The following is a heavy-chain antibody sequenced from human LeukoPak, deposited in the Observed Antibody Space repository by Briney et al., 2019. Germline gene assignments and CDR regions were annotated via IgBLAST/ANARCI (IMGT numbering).Heavy chain of an antibody. J-gene: IGHJ5*02. CDR2: IYTSGST. CDR1: GGSISSGSYY. V-gene: IGHV4-61*02. Sequence: SETLSLTCTVSGGSISSGSYYWSWIRQPAGKGLEWIGRIYTSGSTNYNPSLKSRVTISVDTSKNQFSLKLSSVTAADTAVYYCARDSTGTTFDPWGQGTLVTVSS. CDR3: ARDSTGTTFDP. D-gene: IGHD1/OR15-1a*01.